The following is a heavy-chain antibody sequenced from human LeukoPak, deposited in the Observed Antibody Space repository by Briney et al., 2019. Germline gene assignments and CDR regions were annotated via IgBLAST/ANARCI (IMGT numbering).Heavy chain of an antibody. Sequence: GGSLRLSCAASGFTSSDYWMSWVRQAPEKGLEWVASISSSSSYIYYADSVKGRFTISRDNAKNSLYLQMNSLRAEDTAVYYCARDQDDILTGHAWYFDLWGRGTLVTVSS. CDR1: GFTSSDYW. D-gene: IGHD3-9*01. CDR3: ARDQDDILTGHAWYFDL. V-gene: IGHV3-21*01. J-gene: IGHJ2*01. CDR2: ISSSSSYI.